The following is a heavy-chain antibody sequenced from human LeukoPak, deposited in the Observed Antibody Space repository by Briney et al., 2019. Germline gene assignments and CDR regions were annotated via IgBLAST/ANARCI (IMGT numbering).Heavy chain of an antibody. V-gene: IGHV3-30*02. Sequence: GGSLRLSCAASGFTFSGSAMHWVRQAPGKGLEWVAFIRYDGSNKYYADSVKGRFTISRDNAKNSLYLQMNSLRAEDTAVYYCARDQADYGGTQGYFDYWGQGTLVTVSS. CDR1: GFTFSGSA. D-gene: IGHD4-23*01. CDR3: ARDQADYGGTQGYFDY. CDR2: IRYDGSNK. J-gene: IGHJ4*02.